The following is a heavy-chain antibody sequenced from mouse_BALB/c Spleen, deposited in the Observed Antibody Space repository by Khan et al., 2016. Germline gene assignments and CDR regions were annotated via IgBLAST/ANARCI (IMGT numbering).Heavy chain of an antibody. J-gene: IGHJ4*01. Sequence: VQLQQSGAELVKPGASVKLSCTASGFNIKDTYMHWVKQRPEQGLEWIGRIDPANDNTKYDPKFQGKATITADTSSNTAYLQLSSLTSEDTAVXYSARTPNGYYGALDYLGQGTSVPVSS. D-gene: IGHD2-3*01. CDR1: GFNIKDTY. CDR2: IDPANDNT. CDR3: ARTPNGYYGALDY. V-gene: IGHV14-3*02.